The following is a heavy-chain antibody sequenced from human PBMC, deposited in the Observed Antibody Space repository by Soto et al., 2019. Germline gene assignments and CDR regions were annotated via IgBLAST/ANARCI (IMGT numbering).Heavy chain of an antibody. CDR1: GFTFSSYA. CDR2: ISGSGGST. V-gene: IGHV3-23*01. D-gene: IGHD6-19*01. CDR3: AKGLNSGWYWFDY. Sequence: GGSLRLSCAASGFTFSSYAMSWVRQAPGKVLEWVSAISGSGGSTYYADSVKGRFTISRDNSKNTLYLQMNSLRAEDTAVYYCAKGLNSGWYWFDYWGQGTLVTVYS. J-gene: IGHJ4*02.